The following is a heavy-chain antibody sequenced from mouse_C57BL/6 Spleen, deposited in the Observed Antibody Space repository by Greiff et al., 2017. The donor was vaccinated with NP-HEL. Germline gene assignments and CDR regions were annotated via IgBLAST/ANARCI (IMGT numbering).Heavy chain of an antibody. D-gene: IGHD1-1*01. J-gene: IGHJ4*01. Sequence: QVQLQQPGAELVRPGSSVKLSCKASGYTFTSYWMHWVKQRPIQGLEWIGNIDPSDSETHYNQKFKDKATLTVDKSSSTAYMQLSSLTSEDSAVYYCAREITTVVATRAMDYWGQGTSVTVSS. CDR1: GYTFTSYW. V-gene: IGHV1-52*01. CDR3: AREITTVVATRAMDY. CDR2: IDPSDSET.